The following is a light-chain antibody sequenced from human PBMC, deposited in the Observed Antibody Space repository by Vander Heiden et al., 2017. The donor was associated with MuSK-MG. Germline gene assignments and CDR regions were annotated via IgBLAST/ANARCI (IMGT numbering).Light chain of an antibody. V-gene: IGKV1-27*01. Sequence: IHMTQSPSSLSASVGDRVTITCRASQDISNYVAWYQQKPGKVPKLLIYAASTLQSGVPSRFSGSGSGRDFTLTISSLQPEDVATYYCQQYDSAPFTFGHGTKVHIK. CDR3: QQYDSAPFT. CDR1: QDISNY. CDR2: AAS. J-gene: IGKJ3*01.